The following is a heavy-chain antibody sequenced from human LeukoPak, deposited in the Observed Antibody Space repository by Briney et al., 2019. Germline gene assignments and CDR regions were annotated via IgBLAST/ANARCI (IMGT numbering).Heavy chain of an antibody. J-gene: IGHJ4*02. V-gene: IGHV3-7*01. Sequence: GGSLRLSCTASGFTFSDYWMSWVRQAPGKGLEWVANIKQDGSEKYYVDSVKGRFTISRDNAKNSLYLQMNSLGAEDTAVYYCARVGAARGFYYFDYWGQGTLVTVSS. D-gene: IGHD6-6*01. CDR1: GFTFSDYW. CDR2: IKQDGSEK. CDR3: ARVGAARGFYYFDY.